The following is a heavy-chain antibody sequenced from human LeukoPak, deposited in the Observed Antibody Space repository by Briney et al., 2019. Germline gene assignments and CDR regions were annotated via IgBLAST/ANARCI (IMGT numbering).Heavy chain of an antibody. CDR2: IKSKTDGGTT. D-gene: IGHD3-10*02. Sequence: GGSLTLSCAPSRFTDSRAWLRWVCQAPGKGLEWVGRIKSKTDGGTTDYAAPVKDRFTISRDDSKNTLYLQMDSLKIDDTAVYYCTTPMFYWGQGTLVTVSS. CDR1: RFTDSRAW. V-gene: IGHV3-15*01. J-gene: IGHJ4*02. CDR3: TTPMFY.